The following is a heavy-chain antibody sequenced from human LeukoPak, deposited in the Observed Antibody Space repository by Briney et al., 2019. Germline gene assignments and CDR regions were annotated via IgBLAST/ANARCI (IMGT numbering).Heavy chain of an antibody. CDR1: GFTFGSYA. CDR2: ISGSGGSI. CDR3: AKEIPYGIVVVPAATD. V-gene: IGHV3-23*01. J-gene: IGHJ4*02. Sequence: PGGSLRLSCAASGFTFGSYAMSWVRQAPGKGLEWVSAISGSGGSIYYADSVKGRFTISRDNSKNTLYLQMNSLRAEDTAVYYCAKEIPYGIVVVPAATDWGQGTLVTVSS. D-gene: IGHD2-2*01.